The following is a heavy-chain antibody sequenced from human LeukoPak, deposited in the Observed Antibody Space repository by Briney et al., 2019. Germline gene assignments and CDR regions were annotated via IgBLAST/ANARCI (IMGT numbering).Heavy chain of an antibody. CDR2: INPSGGST. Sequence: ASVKVSCTSSGYTFTAYYMHWVRQAPGQGLEWMGIINPSGGSTSYAQKFQGRVTMTRDTSTSTVYMELSSLRSEDTAVYYCARAYYDSSGYLAGPFDYWGQGTLVTVSS. CDR3: ARAYYDSSGYLAGPFDY. CDR1: GYTFTAYY. J-gene: IGHJ4*02. D-gene: IGHD3-22*01. V-gene: IGHV1-46*01.